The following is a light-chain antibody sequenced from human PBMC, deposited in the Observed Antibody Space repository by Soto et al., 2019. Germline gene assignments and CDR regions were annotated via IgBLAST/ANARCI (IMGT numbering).Light chain of an antibody. J-gene: IGLJ2*01. Sequence: QSVLTQPASVSGSPGPSITISCTGTSSDVGGSDYVSWYQHHPGKVPKLIIYEVSQRHSGVSHRFSGSKSGNTASLTISGLQTEDEADYYCSSYTTASALVFGGGTKLTVL. V-gene: IGLV2-14*01. CDR2: EVS. CDR1: SSDVGGSDY. CDR3: SSYTTASALV.